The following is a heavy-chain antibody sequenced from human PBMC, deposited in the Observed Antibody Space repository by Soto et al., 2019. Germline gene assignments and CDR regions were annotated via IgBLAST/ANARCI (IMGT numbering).Heavy chain of an antibody. J-gene: IGHJ4*02. Sequence: GASVKVSCKASGYTFTSYAMHWVRQAPGQRLEWMGWINAGNGNTKYSQKFQGRVTITRDTSASTAYMELSSLRPEDTAVYYCARPLIAAAGPGRYWGQGTLVTVSS. D-gene: IGHD6-13*01. V-gene: IGHV1-3*01. CDR3: ARPLIAAAGPGRY. CDR1: GYTFTSYA. CDR2: INAGNGNT.